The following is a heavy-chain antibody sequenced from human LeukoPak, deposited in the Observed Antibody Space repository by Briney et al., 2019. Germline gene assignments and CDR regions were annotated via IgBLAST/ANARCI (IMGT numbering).Heavy chain of an antibody. Sequence: PGGSLRLSCAASGFTFSSYWVSWVRQAPGKGLEWVANIKQDGSEKYYVDSVKGRFTISRDNAKNSLYLQLNSLRVEDTAVYYCARDRYDSSGYYCISDYWGQGTLVTVSS. CDR2: IKQDGSEK. D-gene: IGHD3-22*01. V-gene: IGHV3-7*01. CDR3: ARDRYDSSGYYCISDY. J-gene: IGHJ4*02. CDR1: GFTFSSYW.